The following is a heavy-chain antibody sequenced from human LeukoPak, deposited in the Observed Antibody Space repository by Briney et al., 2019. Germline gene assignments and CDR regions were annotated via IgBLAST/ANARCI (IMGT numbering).Heavy chain of an antibody. CDR2: IKQDGSEK. CDR1: GFTFSSYW. J-gene: IGHJ5*02. Sequence: PGGSLRLSCAASGFTFSSYWVSWVRHAPGKGLERVANIKQDGSEKYYVDSVKGRFTISRDNAKNSLYLQMNSLRAEDTAVYYCARIRAAAGKVGCRSFDPWGQGTLVTVSS. D-gene: IGHD6-13*01. V-gene: IGHV3-7*01. CDR3: ARIRAAAGKVGCRSFDP.